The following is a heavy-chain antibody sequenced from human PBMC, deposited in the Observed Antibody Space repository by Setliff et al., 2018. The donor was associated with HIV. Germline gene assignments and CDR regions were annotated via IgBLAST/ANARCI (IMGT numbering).Heavy chain of an antibody. Sequence: GESLKISCKVSGYSFTSYWIGWVRQMPGKGLEWIGIIYPYDSDTRYSPSLQGQVSISAAKSISTVYLQLTSLKASDTAIYYCARHRIVKAYYYMDVWGKGTTVTVSS. CDR1: GYSFTSYW. D-gene: IGHD3-16*02. CDR2: IYPYDSDT. CDR3: ARHRIVKAYYYMDV. V-gene: IGHV5-51*01. J-gene: IGHJ6*03.